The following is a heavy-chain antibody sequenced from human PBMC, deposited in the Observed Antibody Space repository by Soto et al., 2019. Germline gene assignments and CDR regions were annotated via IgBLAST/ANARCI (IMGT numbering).Heavy chain of an antibody. V-gene: IGHV3-23*01. Sequence: GGSLRLSCAASGFTFSSYAMSWVRQAPGKGLEWVSAISGSGGSTYYADSVKGRFTISRDNSKNTLYLQMNSLRAEDTAVYYCAKDLVRGDYFFIAFDIWGQGTMVTVSS. J-gene: IGHJ3*02. CDR2: ISGSGGST. CDR3: AKDLVRGDYFFIAFDI. CDR1: GFTFSSYA. D-gene: IGHD4-17*01.